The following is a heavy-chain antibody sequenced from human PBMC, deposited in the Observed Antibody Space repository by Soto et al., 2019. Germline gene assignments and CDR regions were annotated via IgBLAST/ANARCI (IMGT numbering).Heavy chain of an antibody. J-gene: IGHJ4*02. CDR3: ARLQIEVYGLK. CDR1: GYTIRDYY. Sequence: APVKLPCTGAGYTIRDYYMHWVRQAPGQELEWMGWINANSGGTTYAPKFQGRVTMTRDTSISTAYMELSRLRPDDTAIYFCARLQIEVYGLKWGQGILVTVSS. V-gene: IGHV1-2*02. D-gene: IGHD2-8*01. CDR2: INANSGGT.